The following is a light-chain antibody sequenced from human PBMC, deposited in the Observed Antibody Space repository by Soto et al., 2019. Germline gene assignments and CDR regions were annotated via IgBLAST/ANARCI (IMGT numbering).Light chain of an antibody. CDR3: TSYTSISTLV. J-gene: IGLJ1*01. Sequence: QSVLTQPASVSGSPGQSITISCTGTSSDVGGYNYVSWYQHHPGKAPKLMIYDVTNRPSGVSNRFSGSKSGNTASLTISGLQTEDEADYYCTSYTSISTLVSGPGTKVTVL. V-gene: IGLV2-14*03. CDR1: SSDVGGYNY. CDR2: DVT.